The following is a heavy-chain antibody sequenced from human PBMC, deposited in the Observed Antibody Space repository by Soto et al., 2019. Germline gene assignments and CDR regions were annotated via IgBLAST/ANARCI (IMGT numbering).Heavy chain of an antibody. CDR2: INPSGGST. J-gene: IGHJ6*02. CDR1: GYTFTSYY. Sequence: ASVKVSCKASGYTFTSYYMHGVRQAPGQGLEWMGIINPSGGSTSYAQKFQGRVTMTRDTSTSTVYMELSILRSEDTAVYYCASHFDDYYYGMDVWGQGTTVTVSS. CDR3: ASHFDDYYYGMDV. D-gene: IGHD3-3*02. V-gene: IGHV1-46*01.